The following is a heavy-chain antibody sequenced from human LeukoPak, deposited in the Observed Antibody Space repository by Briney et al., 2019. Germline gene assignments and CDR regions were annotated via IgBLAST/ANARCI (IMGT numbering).Heavy chain of an antibody. CDR1: GLTFSSYS. CDR2: ISSSSSTI. Sequence: GGSLRLSCAASGLTFSSYSMNWVRQAPGKGLEWVSYISSSSSTIYYADSVKGRFTISRDNAKNSLYLQMNSLRAEDTAVYYCARAGAMLWFGEWLDDAFDIWGQGTMVTVSS. CDR3: ARAGAMLWFGEWLDDAFDI. D-gene: IGHD3-10*01. V-gene: IGHV3-48*01. J-gene: IGHJ3*02.